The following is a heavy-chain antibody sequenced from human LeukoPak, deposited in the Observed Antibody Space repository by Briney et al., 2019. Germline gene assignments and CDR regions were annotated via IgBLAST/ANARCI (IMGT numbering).Heavy chain of an antibody. J-gene: IGHJ4*02. CDR2: IWYDGSNK. Sequence: GGSLRLSCAASGFTFSSYGMHWVRQAPGKGLEWVAVIWYDGSNKYYADSVKGRFTISRDNSKNTLYLQMNSLRAEDTAVYYCARDYTAMAHFDYWGQGTLATVSS. CDR3: ARDYTAMAHFDY. D-gene: IGHD5-18*01. CDR1: GFTFSSYG. V-gene: IGHV3-33*01.